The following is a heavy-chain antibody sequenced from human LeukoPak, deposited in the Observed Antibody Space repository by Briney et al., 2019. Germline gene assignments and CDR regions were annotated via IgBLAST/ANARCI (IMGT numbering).Heavy chain of an antibody. Sequence: SETLSLTCGVYGWPFSGYYWSWIRQPPGKGLEWIGEISHRGNTNYNPSLKSRVTISLDTSKKQFSLKVTSVTAADTAVYYCAREYDTSSTAFDIWGQGTMVTVSS. V-gene: IGHV4-34*01. CDR2: ISHRGNT. D-gene: IGHD3-16*01. CDR1: GWPFSGYY. J-gene: IGHJ3*02. CDR3: AREYDTSSTAFDI.